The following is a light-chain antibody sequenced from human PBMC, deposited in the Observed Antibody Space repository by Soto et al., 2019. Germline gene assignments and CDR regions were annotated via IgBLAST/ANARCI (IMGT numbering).Light chain of an antibody. CDR1: QSISSW. CDR3: QQYNSYIT. Sequence: DIQMTQSPSTLSASVGDRVTITCRASQSISSWLAWYQQKPGKAPKLPIYKASTLESGVPSRFSGSGSGTEFTLTISSLQPDDFATYYCQQYNSYITFGQGTRLEIK. V-gene: IGKV1-5*03. CDR2: KAS. J-gene: IGKJ5*01.